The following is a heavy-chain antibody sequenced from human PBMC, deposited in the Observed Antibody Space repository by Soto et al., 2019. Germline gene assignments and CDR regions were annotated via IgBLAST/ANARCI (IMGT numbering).Heavy chain of an antibody. J-gene: IGHJ4*02. CDR2: MNPNSGNT. CDR3: ARGQLQYFASSSPCDY. Sequence: QVQLVQSGAEVKKPGASVKVSCKASGYTFTSYDINWVRQATGQGLEWMGWMNPNSGNTGYAQKFHGRVTVTRNTSVCPAYKELRSCRSEDTAVYYCARGQLQYFASSSPCDYWGKGTLVTVSS. CDR1: GYTFTSYD. D-gene: IGHD3-9*01. V-gene: IGHV1-8*01.